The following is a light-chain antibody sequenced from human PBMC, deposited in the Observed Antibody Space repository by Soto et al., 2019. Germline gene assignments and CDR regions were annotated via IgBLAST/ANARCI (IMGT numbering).Light chain of an antibody. V-gene: IGKV3-15*01. CDR1: QSVSSN. CDR3: QQYNNWPGT. CDR2: GTS. Sequence: EIVMTQSPATLSVSPGERATLSCRASQSVSSNLAWYQQKRGQAPRLLIYGTSTRATGIPARFSGSGSGTEFTLTISSLQSEDFADYYCQQYNNWPGTFGQGTKVEIK. J-gene: IGKJ1*01.